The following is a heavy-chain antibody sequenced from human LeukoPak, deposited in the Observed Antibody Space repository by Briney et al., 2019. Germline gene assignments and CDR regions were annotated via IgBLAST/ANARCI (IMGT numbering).Heavy chain of an antibody. V-gene: IGHV4-59*08. J-gene: IGHJ4*02. CDR3: ARHRAYSSSSPFDY. CDR2: IYYTGST. Sequence: SQTLSLTCSVSGGSISSLYWSWIRQPPGKGLEWIGYIYYTGSTNYNPSLKSRVNMFVDMSKNQFSLRLSSVTAADTAVYYCARHRAYSSSSPFDYWGQGTLVTVSS. D-gene: IGHD6-6*01. CDR1: GGSISSLY.